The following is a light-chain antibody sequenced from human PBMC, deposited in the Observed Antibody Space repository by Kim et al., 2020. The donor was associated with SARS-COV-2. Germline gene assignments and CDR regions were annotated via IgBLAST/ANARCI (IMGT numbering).Light chain of an antibody. V-gene: IGKV1-5*03. CDR1: QNINRW. CDR2: KAS. Sequence: DIQMTQSPSTLSASVGDRVTITCRASQNINRWLAWHQHRPGKAPELLIYKASNLDSGVPSRFSGSGSGTEYTLTISSLQPDDFATYYCQQYISSWTFGQGTKVDIK. CDR3: QQYISSWT. J-gene: IGKJ1*01.